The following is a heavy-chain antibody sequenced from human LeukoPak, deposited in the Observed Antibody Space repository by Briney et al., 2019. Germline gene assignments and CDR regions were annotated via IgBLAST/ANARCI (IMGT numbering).Heavy chain of an antibody. CDR3: ARYSGSYEVNYYYYYGMDV. CDR2: ISWNGDNI. CDR1: GFTFDDYA. V-gene: IGHV3-9*01. D-gene: IGHD1-26*01. Sequence: PGRSLRLSCAASGFTFDDYAMHWVRQAPGKGLEWVSGISWNGDNINYADSVKGRFTISRDDAKNSLYLQMNSLRAEDTAVYYCARYSGSYEVNYYYYYGMDVWGQGTTVTVSS. J-gene: IGHJ6*02.